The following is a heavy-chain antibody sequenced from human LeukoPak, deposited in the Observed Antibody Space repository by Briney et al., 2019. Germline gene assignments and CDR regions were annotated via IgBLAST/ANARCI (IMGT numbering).Heavy chain of an antibody. D-gene: IGHD3-10*01. J-gene: IGHJ4*02. CDR1: GGTFSSYA. Sequence: SVKVSCKASGGTFSSYAISWVRQAPGQGLEWLGGIIPIFGTADYAQKFQGRVTITADESTSTAYMELNSLRSEDTAVYYCARDPSMIRGENTPYFDYWGQGTLVTVSS. CDR3: ARDPSMIRGENTPYFDY. V-gene: IGHV1-69*13. CDR2: IIPIFGTA.